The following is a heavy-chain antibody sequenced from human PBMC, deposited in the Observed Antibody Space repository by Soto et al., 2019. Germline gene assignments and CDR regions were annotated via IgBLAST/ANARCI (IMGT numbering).Heavy chain of an antibody. CDR1: GGSFSGYY. CDR2: INHSGST. CDR3: ARGFHYYDSSGYYGGGDY. V-gene: IGHV4-34*01. Sequence: QVQLQQWGAGLLKPSETLSLTCAVYGGSFSGYYWSWIRQPPGKGLEWIGEINHSGSTNYNPSLTMRVTITVDTSKNQFSLTLSSVTAADTAVYYCARGFHYYDSSGYYGGGDYWGQGTLVTVSS. J-gene: IGHJ4*02. D-gene: IGHD3-22*01.